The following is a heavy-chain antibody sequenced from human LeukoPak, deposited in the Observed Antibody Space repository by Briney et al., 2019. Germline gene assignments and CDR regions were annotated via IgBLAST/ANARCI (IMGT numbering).Heavy chain of an antibody. CDR1: GYTFNDYY. CDR3: ATGPSVHSS. D-gene: IGHD1-26*01. Sequence: GASVKVSCKASGYTFNDYYMHWVRQAPGQGLEWMGWINPNSGGTNSPQRFQDRVTMTRDTSISTAYMELSRLRSDDTAVYYCATGPSVHSSWGQGTLVTVSS. CDR2: INPNSGGT. V-gene: IGHV1-2*02. J-gene: IGHJ4*02.